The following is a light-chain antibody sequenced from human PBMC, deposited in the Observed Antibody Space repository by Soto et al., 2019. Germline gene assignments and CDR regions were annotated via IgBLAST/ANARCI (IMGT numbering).Light chain of an antibody. CDR1: TGAVTSGHY. Sequence: QAVVTQEPSLTVSPGGTVTLTCASSTGAVTSGHYPNWCQQKPGQTPRALIYSTNNKHSWTPARFSGSLLGGKAALTLSGAQPEDEAEYYCLLFYGVGLVFGGGTKVTVL. CDR2: STN. J-gene: IGLJ2*01. CDR3: LLFYGVGLV. V-gene: IGLV7-43*01.